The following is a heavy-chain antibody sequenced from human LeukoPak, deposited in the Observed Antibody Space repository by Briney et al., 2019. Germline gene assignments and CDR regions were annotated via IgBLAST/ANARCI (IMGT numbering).Heavy chain of an antibody. Sequence: SETLSLTCTVSGGSVGSGSYYWSWIRQPPGKGLEWIGYIYYSGSTNYNPSLKSRVTISVDTSKNQFSLKLSSVTAADTAVYYCARDPRIAAAGTFWFDPWGQGTLVTVSP. CDR3: ARDPRIAAAGTFWFDP. J-gene: IGHJ5*02. V-gene: IGHV4-61*01. CDR2: IYYSGST. CDR1: GGSVGSGSYY. D-gene: IGHD6-13*01.